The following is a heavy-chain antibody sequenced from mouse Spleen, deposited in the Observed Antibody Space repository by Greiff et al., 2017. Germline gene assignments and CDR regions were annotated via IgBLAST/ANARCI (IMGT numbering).Heavy chain of an antibody. CDR1: GFTFSSYG. D-gene: IGHD4-1*01. CDR2: ISSGGSYT. J-gene: IGHJ2*01. Sequence: DVMLVESGGDLVKPGGSLKLSCAASGFTFSSYGMSWVRQTPDKRLEWVATISSGGSYTYYPDSVKGRFTISRDNAKNTLYLQMSSLKSEDTAMYYCARSDSLGLDYWGQGTTLTVSS. V-gene: IGHV5-6*02. CDR3: ARSDSLGLDY.